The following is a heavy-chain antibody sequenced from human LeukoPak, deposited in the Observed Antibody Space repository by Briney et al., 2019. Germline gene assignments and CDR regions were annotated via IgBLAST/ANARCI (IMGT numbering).Heavy chain of an antibody. Sequence: SETLSLTCTVSGGSISSYYWSWIRQPPGKGLEWIGYIYSSGSTNYNPSLKSRVTISVDTSKNQFSLKLSSVTAADTAVYYCAKGGPIGGSYTLEYFQHWGQGTLVTVSS. CDR1: GGSISSYY. D-gene: IGHD1-26*01. CDR2: IYSSGST. V-gene: IGHV4-59*01. J-gene: IGHJ1*01. CDR3: AKGGPIGGSYTLEYFQH.